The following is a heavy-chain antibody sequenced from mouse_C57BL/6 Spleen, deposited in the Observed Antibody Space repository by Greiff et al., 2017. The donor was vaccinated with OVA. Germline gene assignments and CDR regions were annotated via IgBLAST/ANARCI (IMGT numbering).Heavy chain of an antibody. Sequence: EVKLMESGEGLVKPGGSLKLSCAASGFTFSSYAMSWVRQTPEKRLEWVAYISSGGDYIYYADTVKGRFSISRDNARNTLYLQRSSLKSEDTAMYYCTRRATVVEWYFDVWGTGTTVTVSS. CDR3: TRRATVVEWYFDV. D-gene: IGHD1-1*01. CDR1: GFTFSSYA. CDR2: ISSGGDYI. V-gene: IGHV5-9-1*02. J-gene: IGHJ1*03.